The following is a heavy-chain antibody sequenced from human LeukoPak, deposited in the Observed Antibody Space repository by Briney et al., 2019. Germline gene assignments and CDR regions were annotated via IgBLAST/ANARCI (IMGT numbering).Heavy chain of an antibody. CDR2: ISGSGGST. J-gene: IGHJ4*02. CDR3: AKDHSAYYRSSWYVDY. V-gene: IGHV3-23*01. D-gene: IGHD6-13*01. Sequence: GGSLRLSCAASGFTFSSYAMSWVRQAPGKGLEWVSAISGSGGSTYYADSVKGRFTISRDNSKNTLYLQMNSLRAEDTAVYYCAKDHSAYYRSSWYVDYWGQGTLVTVSS. CDR1: GFTFSSYA.